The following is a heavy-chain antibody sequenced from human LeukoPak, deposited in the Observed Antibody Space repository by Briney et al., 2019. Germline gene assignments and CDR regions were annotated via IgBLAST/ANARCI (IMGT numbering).Heavy chain of an antibody. J-gene: IGHJ4*02. CDR2: INPNSGGT. Sequence: ASVKVSCKASGYTFTGYYMHWVRQAPGQGPEWMGWINPNSGGTNYAQKFQGRVTMTRDTSISTAYMELSRLRSDDTAVYYCARDGPMGPPPDYWGQGTLVTVSS. CDR3: ARDGPMGPPPDY. V-gene: IGHV1-2*02. D-gene: IGHD2-8*01. CDR1: GYTFTGYY.